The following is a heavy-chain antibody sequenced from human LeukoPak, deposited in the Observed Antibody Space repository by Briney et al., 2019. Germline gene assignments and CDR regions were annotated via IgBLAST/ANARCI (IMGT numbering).Heavy chain of an antibody. J-gene: IGHJ6*03. Sequence: ASVKVSCKASGGTFSSYAISWVRQAPGQGLEWMGGIIPIFGTANYAQKFQGRVTITADKSTSTAYMELSSLRSEDTAVYYCARVYCSSTSCYHYYYYMDVWGKGTTVTVSS. V-gene: IGHV1-69*06. D-gene: IGHD2-2*01. CDR1: GGTFSSYA. CDR3: ARVYCSSTSCYHYYYYMDV. CDR2: IIPIFGTA.